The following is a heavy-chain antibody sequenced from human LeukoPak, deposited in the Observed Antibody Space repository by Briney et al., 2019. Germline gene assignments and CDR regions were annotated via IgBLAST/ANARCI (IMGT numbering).Heavy chain of an antibody. CDR3: ARAAEGDYFDY. Sequence: SRTLSLTCAVSGGSISSGGYSGSWIRQPPGKGLEWIGYIYHSGSTYYNPSLKSRVTISVDRSMNQFSLKLSSVTAADTAVYYCARAAEGDYFDYWGQGTLVTVSS. J-gene: IGHJ4*02. CDR2: IYHSGST. D-gene: IGHD6-19*01. V-gene: IGHV4-30-2*01. CDR1: GGSISSGGYS.